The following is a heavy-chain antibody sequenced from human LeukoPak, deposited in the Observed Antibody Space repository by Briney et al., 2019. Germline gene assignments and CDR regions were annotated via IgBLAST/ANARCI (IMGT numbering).Heavy chain of an antibody. J-gene: IGHJ6*03. V-gene: IGHV4-59*01. CDR1: GDSISSNY. D-gene: IGHD6-6*01. CDR3: ARDREAVRPSHYHYYMDV. CDR2: IHYRGRT. Sequence: SETLSLTCSVSGDSISSNYWIWIRQSPGKGLEWIGDIHYRGRTTYNPSLKSRVAMSLDTSQNQFSLRLSSVTAADTADYYCARDREAVRPSHYHYYMDVWGKGTTVTVSS.